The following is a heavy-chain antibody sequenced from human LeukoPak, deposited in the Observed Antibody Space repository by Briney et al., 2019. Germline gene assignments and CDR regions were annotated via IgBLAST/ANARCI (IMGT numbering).Heavy chain of an antibody. D-gene: IGHD2-21*01. CDR2: ISYDGSNK. CDR3: ARESYSSYFDY. CDR1: GFTFSSYA. Sequence: GGSLRLSCAAFGFTFSSYAMHWVRQAPGKGLEWVAVISYDGSNKYYADSVKGRFTISRDNSKNTLYLQMNSLRAEDTAVYYCARESYSSYFDYWGQGTLVTVSS. V-gene: IGHV3-30*04. J-gene: IGHJ4*02.